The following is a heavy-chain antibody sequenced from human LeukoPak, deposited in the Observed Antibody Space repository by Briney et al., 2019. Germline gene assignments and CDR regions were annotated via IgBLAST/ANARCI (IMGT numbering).Heavy chain of an antibody. CDR2: IYTSGST. CDR1: GGSINSGSSY. Sequence: SETLSLTCTVSGGSINSGSSYWNWIRQPAGKRLEWIGRIYTSGSTNYSPSLKSRVTISVDTSKNQFSLKLSSVTAADTAVYYCARGLGSSWYIRSPHSEYFQHWGQGTLVTVSS. D-gene: IGHD6-13*01. CDR3: ARGLGSSWYIRSPHSEYFQH. J-gene: IGHJ1*01. V-gene: IGHV4-61*02.